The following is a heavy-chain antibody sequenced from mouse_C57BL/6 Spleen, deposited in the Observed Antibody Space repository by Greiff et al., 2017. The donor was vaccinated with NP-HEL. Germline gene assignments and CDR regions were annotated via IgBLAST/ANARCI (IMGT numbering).Heavy chain of an antibody. CDR1: GYTFTDYE. V-gene: IGHV1-15*01. D-gene: IGHD1-1*01. J-gene: IGHJ2*01. CDR2: IDPETGGT. CDR3: TRFITTVVAGDY. Sequence: QVQLQQSGAELVRPGASVTLSCKASGYTFTDYEMHWVKQTPVHGLEWIGAIDPETGGTAYNQKFKGKAILTADKSSSTAYMELRSLTSEDSAVYYCTRFITTVVAGDYWGQGTTLTVSS.